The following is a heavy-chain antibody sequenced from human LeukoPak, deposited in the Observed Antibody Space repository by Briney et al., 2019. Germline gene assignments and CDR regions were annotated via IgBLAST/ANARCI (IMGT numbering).Heavy chain of an antibody. CDR1: GFTFSSYE. J-gene: IGHJ4*02. CDR2: ISSSGSTI. V-gene: IGHV3-48*03. CDR3: AKSPTAGYSSGWYADY. D-gene: IGHD6-19*01. Sequence: GGSLRLSCAASGFTFSSYEMNWVRQAPGKGLEWVSYISSSGSTIYYADSVKGRFTISRDNSKNTLYLQMNSLRAEDTAVYYCAKSPTAGYSSGWYADYWGQGTLVTVSS.